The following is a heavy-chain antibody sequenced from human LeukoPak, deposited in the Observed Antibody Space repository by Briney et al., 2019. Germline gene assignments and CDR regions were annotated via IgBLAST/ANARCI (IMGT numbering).Heavy chain of an antibody. Sequence: PGGSLRLSCAASGFTFSSYGMHWVRQAPGKGLEWVAVIWYDGSNKYYADSVKGRFTISRDNSKNTLYLQMNSLRAEDTAVYYCARSPTYYYGMDVWGQGTLVTVSS. CDR3: ARSPTYYYGMDV. CDR2: IWYDGSNK. V-gene: IGHV3-33*08. CDR1: GFTFSSYG. J-gene: IGHJ6*02.